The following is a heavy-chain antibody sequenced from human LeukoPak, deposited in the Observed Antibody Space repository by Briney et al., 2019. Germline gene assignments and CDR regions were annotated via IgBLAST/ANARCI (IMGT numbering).Heavy chain of an antibody. D-gene: IGHD3-10*01. CDR2: IRYDGGNE. CDR1: GFTFSSYG. Sequence: PGGSLRLSCAASGFTFSSYGMHWVRQAPGKGLEWVAFIRYDGGNEYYAESVKGRFTISRDNSKNTMYLQMNSLRAEDTAVYYCAKDPTQYYSGSGSSSWFDPWGQGTLVTVSS. J-gene: IGHJ5*02. CDR3: AKDPTQYYSGSGSSSWFDP. V-gene: IGHV3-30*02.